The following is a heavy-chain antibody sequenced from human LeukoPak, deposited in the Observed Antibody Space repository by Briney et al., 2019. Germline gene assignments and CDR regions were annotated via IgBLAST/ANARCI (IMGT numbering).Heavy chain of an antibody. CDR1: GFTFDDYA. CDR2: ISWNSGSI. CDR3: AKDIGYLKYCSGGSCWPY. Sequence: PGRSLRLSCAASGFTFDDYAMHWVRQAPGKGLEWVSGISWNSGSIGYADSVKGRFTISRDNAKNSLYLQMNSLRAEDTALYYCAKDIGYLKYCSGGSCWPYWGQGTLVTVSS. V-gene: IGHV3-9*01. D-gene: IGHD2-15*01. J-gene: IGHJ4*02.